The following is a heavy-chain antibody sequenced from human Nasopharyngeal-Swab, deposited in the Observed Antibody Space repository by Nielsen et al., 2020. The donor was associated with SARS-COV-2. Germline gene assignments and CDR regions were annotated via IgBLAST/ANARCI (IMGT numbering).Heavy chain of an antibody. CDR2: IYYSGST. CDR3: ARDRTDYDILTGWSYYGMDA. J-gene: IGHJ6*02. D-gene: IGHD3-9*01. V-gene: IGHV4-31*02. Sequence: WIRQPPGKGLEWIGYIYYSGSTYYNPSLKSRVTISVDTSKNQFSLKLSSVTAADTAVYYCARDRTDYDILTGWSYYGMDAWGQGTTVTVSS.